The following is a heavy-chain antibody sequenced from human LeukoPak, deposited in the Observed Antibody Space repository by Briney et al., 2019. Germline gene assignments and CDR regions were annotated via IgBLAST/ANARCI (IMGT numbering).Heavy chain of an antibody. Sequence: SETLSLTCTVSGGSVSPYYWNWIRQPPGKRLEWIGQIYYTGSPAYNPSLESRVTMSVDTSKNQLSLRVSSVTAADTAVYYCARGSSDNAYKYAYWGQGTLVTVPS. V-gene: IGHV4-59*08. CDR2: IYYTGSP. CDR3: ARGSSDNAYKYAY. CDR1: GGSVSPYY. D-gene: IGHD5-24*01. J-gene: IGHJ4*02.